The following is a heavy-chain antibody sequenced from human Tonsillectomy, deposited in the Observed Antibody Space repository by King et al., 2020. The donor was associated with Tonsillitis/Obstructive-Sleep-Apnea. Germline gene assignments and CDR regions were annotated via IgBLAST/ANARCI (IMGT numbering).Heavy chain of an antibody. D-gene: IGHD3-22*01. V-gene: IGHV3-23*04. Sequence: VQLVESGGGLVQPGGSLRLSCAASGFTFSIYAMTWVRRAPGKGLEWASVIRAGGGNKYYADSVKGRFTISRDNSKNTLYLQMSSLRAEDTAVYYCAKDSDRSAYYPSNYYYMDVWGKGTTVTVSS. CDR3: AKDSDRSAYYPSNYYYMDV. CDR2: IRAGGGNK. CDR1: GFTFSIYA. J-gene: IGHJ6*03.